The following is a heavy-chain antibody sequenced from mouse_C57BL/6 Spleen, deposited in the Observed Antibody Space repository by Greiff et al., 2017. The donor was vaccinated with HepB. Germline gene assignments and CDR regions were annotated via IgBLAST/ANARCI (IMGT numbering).Heavy chain of an antibody. CDR2: IHPNSGST. CDR1: GYTFTSYW. CDR3: ARDYYDYDFDY. Sequence: VQLQQPGAELVKPGASVKLSCKASGYTFTSYWMHWVKQRPGQGLEWIGMIHPNSGSTNYNEKFKSKATLTVDKSSSTAYMQLSSLTSEDSAVYFCARDYYDYDFDYWGQGTTLTVSS. J-gene: IGHJ2*01. D-gene: IGHD2-4*01. V-gene: IGHV1-64*01.